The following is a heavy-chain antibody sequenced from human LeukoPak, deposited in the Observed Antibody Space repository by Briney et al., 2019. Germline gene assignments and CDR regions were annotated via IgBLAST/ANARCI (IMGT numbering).Heavy chain of an antibody. J-gene: IGHJ4*02. D-gene: IGHD3-10*01. CDR3: AKELWFGESG. V-gene: IGHV3-7*01. CDR1: GFTFTPHA. Sequence: PGGSLRLSCAASGFTFTPHAMHWVRQAPGKGLEWVANIKQDGSEKYYVDSVKGRFTISRDNAKNSLYLQMNSLRAEDTAVYYCAKELWFGESGWGQGTLVTVSS. CDR2: IKQDGSEK.